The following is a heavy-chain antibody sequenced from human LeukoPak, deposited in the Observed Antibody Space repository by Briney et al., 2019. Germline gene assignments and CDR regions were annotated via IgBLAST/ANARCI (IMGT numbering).Heavy chain of an antibody. CDR3: AKMGNYYGSGTRKGLDY. D-gene: IGHD3-10*01. J-gene: IGHJ4*02. V-gene: IGHV3-30-3*02. CDR1: GFTFSSYA. CDR2: ISYDGSNK. Sequence: GGSLRLSCAASGFTFSSYAMHWVRQAPGKGLEWVAVISYDGSNKYYADSVKGRFTISRDNSKNTLYLQVNSLRAEDTAVYYCAKMGNYYGSGTRKGLDYWGQGTLVTVSS.